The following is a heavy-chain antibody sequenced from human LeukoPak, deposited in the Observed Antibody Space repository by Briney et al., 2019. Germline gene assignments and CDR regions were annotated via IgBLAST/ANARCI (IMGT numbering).Heavy chain of an antibody. CDR3: ARSYRLAAAGNYFDY. J-gene: IGHJ4*02. CDR1: GDSVSSNSAA. Sequence: SQTLSLTCAISGDSVSSNSAAWNWIRQSPSRGLEWLGRTHYRSKWYNDYAVSVKSRITINPDTSKNQFSQQLNSVTPEDTAVYYCARSYRLAAAGNYFDYWGQGTLVTVSS. V-gene: IGHV6-1*01. D-gene: IGHD6-13*01. CDR2: THYRSKWYN.